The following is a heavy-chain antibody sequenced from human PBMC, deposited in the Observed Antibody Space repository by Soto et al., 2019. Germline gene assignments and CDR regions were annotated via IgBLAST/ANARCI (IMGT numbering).Heavy chain of an antibody. CDR3: ARVGYSSGWLPDY. J-gene: IGHJ4*02. CDR1: GFTFSSYS. CDR2: ISSSSSYI. D-gene: IGHD6-19*01. V-gene: IGHV3-21*01. Sequence: EVQLVESGGGLVKPGGSLRLSCAASGFTFSSYSMKWVRQAPGKGLEWVSLISSSSSYIYYADSVKGRFTISRDNAKNSLYLQMNSLRAEDTAVYCCARVGYSSGWLPDYWGQGTLVTVSS.